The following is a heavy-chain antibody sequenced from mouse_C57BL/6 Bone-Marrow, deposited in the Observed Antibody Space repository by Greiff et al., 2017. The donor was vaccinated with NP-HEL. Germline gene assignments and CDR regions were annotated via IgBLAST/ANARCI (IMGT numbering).Heavy chain of an antibody. J-gene: IGHJ2*01. V-gene: IGHV1-81*01. CDR1: GYTFTSYG. D-gene: IGHD1-1*01. Sequence: QVQLQQSGAELARPGASVKLSCKASGYTFTSYGISWVKQRTGQGLEWIGEIYPRSGNTYYNEKFKGKATLAADKSSSIAYMELRSLTSEDSAVYFCARFTTVSDYWGQGTTLTVTS. CDR3: ARFTTVSDY. CDR2: IYPRSGNT.